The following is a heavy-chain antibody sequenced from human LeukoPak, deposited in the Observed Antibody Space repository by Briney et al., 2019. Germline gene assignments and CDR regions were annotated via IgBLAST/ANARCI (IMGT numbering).Heavy chain of an antibody. J-gene: IGHJ1*01. CDR3: ARGAAADTRYFQH. CDR1: GGSIRGYY. CDR2: IYYSGIS. V-gene: IGHV4-59*01. Sequence: SETLSLTRTVSGGSIRGYYWSWIRQPPGKGREWIGDIYYSGISNYNPSLKSRVTISVDTSKNQFSLKLRSVTAAGTAVYYCARGAAADTRYFQHWGQGTLVTVSS. D-gene: IGHD6-13*01.